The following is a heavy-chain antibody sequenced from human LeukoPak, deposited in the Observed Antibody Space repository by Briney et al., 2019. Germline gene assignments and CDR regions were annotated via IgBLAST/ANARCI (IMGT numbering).Heavy chain of an antibody. Sequence: ASVKVSCKASGGTFSSYAISWVRQAPGQGLEWMGGIIPIFGTANYAQKFQGRVTITADESTSTAYIELSSLRSEDTAVYYCARAWSGIVGTFDSWGQGTMVTVSS. D-gene: IGHD3-10*02. V-gene: IGHV1-69*13. J-gene: IGHJ3*02. CDR1: GGTFSSYA. CDR2: IIPIFGTA. CDR3: ARAWSGIVGTFDS.